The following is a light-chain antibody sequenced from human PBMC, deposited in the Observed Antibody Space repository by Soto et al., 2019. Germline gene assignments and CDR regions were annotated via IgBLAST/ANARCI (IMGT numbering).Light chain of an antibody. CDR2: GAS. CDR3: QQYGSPRT. CDR1: QSVSSSY. V-gene: IGKV3-20*01. J-gene: IGKJ1*01. Sequence: EIGLRQAPGPLFFFSGEKAPPPSRASQSVSSSYLAWYQQKPGQAPRLLIYGASSRATGIPDRFSGSGSGTDFTLTISGLEPEGFAVYYCQQYGSPRTFGQGTKVDIK.